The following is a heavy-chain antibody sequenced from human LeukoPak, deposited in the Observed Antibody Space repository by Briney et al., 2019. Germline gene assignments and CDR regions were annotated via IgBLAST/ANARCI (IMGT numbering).Heavy chain of an antibody. V-gene: IGHV4-61*08. CDR1: GGSVSSGDYY. Sequence: PSETLSLTCTVSGGSVSSGDYYWSWIRQPPGKGLEWIGYIYHSGSTNYNPSLKSRVTISVDTSKNQFSLKLSSVTAADTAVYYCARAPLGYSYGYYFDYWGQGTLVTVSS. CDR3: ARAPLGYSYGYYFDY. J-gene: IGHJ4*02. D-gene: IGHD5-18*01. CDR2: IYHSGST.